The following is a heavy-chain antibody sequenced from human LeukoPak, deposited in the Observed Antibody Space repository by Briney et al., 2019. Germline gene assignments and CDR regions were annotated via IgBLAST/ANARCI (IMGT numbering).Heavy chain of an antibody. D-gene: IGHD3-22*01. CDR2: INPNSGGT. V-gene: IGHV1-2*02. CDR3: ASTPYDSSGYLRP. Sequence: GASVKVSCKASGYTFTGYYMHWVRQAPGQGLEWMGWINPNSGGTNYAQKFQGRVTMTRDTSISTAYMELSRLRSDDTAVYYCASTPYDSSGYLRPWGQGTLVTVSS. CDR1: GYTFTGYY. J-gene: IGHJ4*02.